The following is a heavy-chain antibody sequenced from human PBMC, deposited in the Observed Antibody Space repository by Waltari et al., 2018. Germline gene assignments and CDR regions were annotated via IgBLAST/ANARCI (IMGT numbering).Heavy chain of an antibody. J-gene: IGHJ5*02. CDR3: ARLFKQLLGGGWFDP. CDR1: GGSFSGYY. Sequence: QVQLQQWGAGLLKPSETLSLTCAVYGGSFSGYYWSWIRQPPGKGLEWIGEINHSGSTNYNPSLKSRVTISVDTSKNQFSLKLSSVTAADTAVYYCARLFKQLLGGGWFDPWGQGTLVTVSS. D-gene: IGHD6-19*01. CDR2: INHSGST. V-gene: IGHV4-34*01.